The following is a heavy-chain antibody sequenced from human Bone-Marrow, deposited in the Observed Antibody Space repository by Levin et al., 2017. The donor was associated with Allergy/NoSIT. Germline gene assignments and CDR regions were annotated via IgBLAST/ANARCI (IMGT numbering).Heavy chain of an antibody. V-gene: IGHV3-7*01. CDR2: IKQDGTEK. J-gene: IGHJ4*02. CDR3: ARKYSSAWCFDY. CDR1: GFTFSNYG. D-gene: IGHD6-19*01. Sequence: GESLKISCAASGFTFSNYGMTWVRQAPGKGLEWAANIKQDGTEKNYVDSVKGRFTISRDNANNALHLQMSSLRVEDTAVYFCARKYSSAWCFDYWGQGILVAVSS.